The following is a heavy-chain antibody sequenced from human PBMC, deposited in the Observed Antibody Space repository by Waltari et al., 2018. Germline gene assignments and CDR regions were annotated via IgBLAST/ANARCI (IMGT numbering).Heavy chain of an antibody. CDR2: IKEDGSEK. Sequence: EVQLVESGGGLVQPGGSLRLSCAASGFTFSRYWMSWVRQAPGEGLEWVANIKEDGSEKYYVDSVKGRFTISRDNAKNSLYLQMNSLRVEDTAMYYCARDSNGDYNSWGQGTLVTVSS. J-gene: IGHJ4*02. D-gene: IGHD4-17*01. CDR3: ARDSNGDYNS. V-gene: IGHV3-7*01. CDR1: GFTFSRYW.